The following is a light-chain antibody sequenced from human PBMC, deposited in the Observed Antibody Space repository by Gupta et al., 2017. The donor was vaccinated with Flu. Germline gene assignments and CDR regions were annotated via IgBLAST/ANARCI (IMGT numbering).Light chain of an antibody. J-gene: IGKJ3*01. CDR3: QQLNSYPRT. Sequence: GNRFTITCRASQGISSYLAWYQQKPGKAPKLLIYAASTLQSGVPSRFSGSGSGTEFTLTISSLQPEDFATYYCQQLNSYPRTFGPGTKVDIK. CDR1: QGISSY. V-gene: IGKV1-9*01. CDR2: AAS.